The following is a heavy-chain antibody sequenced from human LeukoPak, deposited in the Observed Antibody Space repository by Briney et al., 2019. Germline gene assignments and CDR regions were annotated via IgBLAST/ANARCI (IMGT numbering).Heavy chain of an antibody. J-gene: IGHJ4*02. Sequence: SGGSLRLSCAASGFTFSSYWMHWVRQAPGKGLVWVSRINSDGSSTSYADSVKGRFTISRDNAKNSLYLQMNSLRAEDTALYYCAKDMRVVPAYYFDYWGQGTLVTVSS. CDR2: INSDGSST. CDR1: GFTFSSYW. D-gene: IGHD2-2*01. CDR3: AKDMRVVPAYYFDY. V-gene: IGHV3-74*01.